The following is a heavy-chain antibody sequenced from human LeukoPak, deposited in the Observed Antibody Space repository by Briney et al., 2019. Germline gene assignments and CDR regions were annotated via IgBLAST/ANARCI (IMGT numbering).Heavy chain of an antibody. Sequence: SVKVSCKASGGTFSSYAISWVRQAPGQGLEWMGGIIPIFGTANYAQKCQGRVTITTDESTSTAYMELSSLRSEDTAVYYCASRERGNWNDDTNWGQGTLVTVSS. CDR3: ASRERGNWNDDTN. D-gene: IGHD1-1*01. CDR2: IIPIFGTA. J-gene: IGHJ4*02. CDR1: GGTFSSYA. V-gene: IGHV1-69*05.